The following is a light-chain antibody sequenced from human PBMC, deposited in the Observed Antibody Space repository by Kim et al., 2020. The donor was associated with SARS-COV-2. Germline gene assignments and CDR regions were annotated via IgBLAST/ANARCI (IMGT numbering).Light chain of an antibody. V-gene: IGKV1-17*01. CDR1: QDIRND. CDR3: LQHSTYPIT. CDR2: GAS. Sequence: ASVGDRVTPTCRASQDIRNDLGWYQQNPGRAPQRLIYGASSLQSGVPSRFSGSGSGTEFSLTLSSVQPEDFATYFCLQHSTYPITFGQGTRLEIK. J-gene: IGKJ5*01.